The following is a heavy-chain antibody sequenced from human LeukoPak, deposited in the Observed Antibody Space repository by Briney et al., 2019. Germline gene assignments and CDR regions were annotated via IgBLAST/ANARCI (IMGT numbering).Heavy chain of an antibody. CDR3: AKGPTVATEFFFDK. D-gene: IGHD5-12*01. CDR1: GFTFSDYG. V-gene: IGHV3-23*01. CDR2: ISGRGART. Sequence: GGSLRPSCGGSGFTFSDYGMSWVRQAPGKGLEWVSGISGRGARTHYADSVKGRFTISRDNSKNTLHLQMNNLRVEDMAVYYCAKGPTVATEFFFDKWGQGTLVTVSS. J-gene: IGHJ4*02.